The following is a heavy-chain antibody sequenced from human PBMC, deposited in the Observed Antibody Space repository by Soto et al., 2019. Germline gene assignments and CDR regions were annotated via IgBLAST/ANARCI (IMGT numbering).Heavy chain of an antibody. V-gene: IGHV3-30-3*01. CDR3: ARDANYYGSGSPDY. D-gene: IGHD3-10*01. J-gene: IGHJ4*02. CDR1: GFTFSSYA. Sequence: GGSLRLSCAASGFTFSSYAMHWVRQAPGKGLEWVAVISYDGSNKYYADSVKGRFTISRDNSKNTLYLQMNSLRAEDTAVYYCARDANYYGSGSPDYWGQGTLVTVSS. CDR2: ISYDGSNK.